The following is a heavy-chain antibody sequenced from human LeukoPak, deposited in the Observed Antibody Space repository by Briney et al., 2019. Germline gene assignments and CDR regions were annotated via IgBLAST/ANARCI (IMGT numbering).Heavy chain of an antibody. CDR1: GGSISSSSYF. CDR3: ARRPKRWLQAGFDY. Sequence: SETLSLTCSVSGGSISSSSYFWGWIRQPPGKGLEWIASVHYSGSTYYNPSLKSRVAISIDTSKNQFSLKLSSVTAADTAVYYCARRPKRWLQAGFDYWGQGTLVTVSS. CDR2: VHYSGST. J-gene: IGHJ4*02. D-gene: IGHD5-24*01. V-gene: IGHV4-39*01.